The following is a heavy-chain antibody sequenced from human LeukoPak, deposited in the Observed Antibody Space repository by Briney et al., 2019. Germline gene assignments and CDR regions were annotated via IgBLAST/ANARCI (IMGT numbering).Heavy chain of an antibody. Sequence: SETLSLTCAVYGGPFSGYYWSWIRQPPGKGLEWIGEINHSGSTNYNPSLKSRVTISVDTSKNQFSLKLSSVTAADTAVYYCARVWYYYDSSGYVYYFDYWGQGTLVTVSS. J-gene: IGHJ4*02. CDR2: INHSGST. CDR3: ARVWYYYDSSGYVYYFDY. D-gene: IGHD3-22*01. CDR1: GGPFSGYY. V-gene: IGHV4-34*01.